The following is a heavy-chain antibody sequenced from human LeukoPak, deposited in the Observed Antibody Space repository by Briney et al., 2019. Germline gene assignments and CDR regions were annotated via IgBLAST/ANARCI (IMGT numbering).Heavy chain of an antibody. D-gene: IGHD3-22*01. Sequence: PGASVKVSCKASGYTFTSYGISWVRQAPGQGLEWMGRISAYNGNTNYAQKLQGRVTMTTDTSTSTAYMELRSLRSDDTAVYYCARDIPGAYYYDSSGYLARDAFDIWGQGTMVTVSS. CDR1: GYTFTSYG. V-gene: IGHV1-18*01. J-gene: IGHJ3*02. CDR3: ARDIPGAYYYDSSGYLARDAFDI. CDR2: ISAYNGNT.